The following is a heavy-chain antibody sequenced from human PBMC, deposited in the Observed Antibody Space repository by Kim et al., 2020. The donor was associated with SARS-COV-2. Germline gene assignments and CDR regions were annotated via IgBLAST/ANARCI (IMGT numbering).Heavy chain of an antibody. CDR3: ARDARRGYCSGGSCAPFGY. J-gene: IGHJ4*02. CDR1: GFTFSSYA. CDR2: ISYDGSNK. Sequence: GGSLRLSCAASGFTFSSYAMHWVRQAPGKGLEWVAVISYDGSNKYYADSVKGRFTISRDNSKNTLYLQMNSLRAEDTAVYYCARDARRGYCSGGSCAPFGYWGQGTLVTVSS. V-gene: IGHV3-30*04. D-gene: IGHD2-15*01.